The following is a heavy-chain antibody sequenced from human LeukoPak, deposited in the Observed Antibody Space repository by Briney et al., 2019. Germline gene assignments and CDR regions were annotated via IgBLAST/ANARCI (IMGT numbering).Heavy chain of an antibody. Sequence: GGSLRLSCAASGFTFDDYAMHWVRQAPGKGLEWVSGISWNSGSIGYADSVKGRFTISRDNAKNMMYLQMNSLRAEDTAVYYCVRGGHKLDIQTSRYYYGLDVWGQGTTVTVSS. V-gene: IGHV3-9*01. CDR1: GFTFDDYA. D-gene: IGHD2-2*03. J-gene: IGHJ6*02. CDR2: ISWNSGSI. CDR3: VRGGHKLDIQTSRYYYGLDV.